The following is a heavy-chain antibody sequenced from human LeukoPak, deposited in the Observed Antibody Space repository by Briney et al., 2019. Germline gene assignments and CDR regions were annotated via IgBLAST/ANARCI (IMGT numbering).Heavy chain of an antibody. Sequence: GGSLRLSCAASGFTFSSYSMNWVRQAPGKGLEWVSYISSSSSTIYYADSVKGRFTISRDNSKNTLYLQMNSLRAEDTAVYYCARAVAGDFDYWGQGTLVTVSS. CDR1: GFTFSSYS. CDR3: ARAVAGDFDY. D-gene: IGHD6-19*01. V-gene: IGHV3-48*01. CDR2: ISSSSSTI. J-gene: IGHJ4*02.